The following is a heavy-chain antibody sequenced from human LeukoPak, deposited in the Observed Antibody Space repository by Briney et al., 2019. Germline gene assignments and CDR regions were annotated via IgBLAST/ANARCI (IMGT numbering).Heavy chain of an antibody. CDR1: GFTFSSHW. CDR3: ARDHVAPGLIFDS. V-gene: IGHV3-7*03. CDR2: INQDGSDK. Sequence: GGSLRLSCAASGFTFSSHWMSWVRQSPGMGLEWVANINQDGSDKHYVDSVKGRFTISRDNAERSLYLQMNRLRAEDTAVYYCARDHVAPGLIFDSWGQGTLVTVSS. D-gene: IGHD3-16*01. J-gene: IGHJ4*02.